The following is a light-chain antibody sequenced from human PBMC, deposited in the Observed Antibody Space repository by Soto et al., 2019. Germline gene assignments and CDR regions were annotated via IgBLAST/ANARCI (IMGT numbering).Light chain of an antibody. Sequence: EIVMTQSPATLSVSPGERATLSCRASQSVSSNLAWYQQKPGQAPRLLIYGASTRATGIPARFSGSGSGTEFTLTISSLLSEDFAVYYCQQYNNWPLTFGQGTRLEIK. CDR1: QSVSSN. V-gene: IGKV3-15*01. CDR3: QQYNNWPLT. CDR2: GAS. J-gene: IGKJ5*01.